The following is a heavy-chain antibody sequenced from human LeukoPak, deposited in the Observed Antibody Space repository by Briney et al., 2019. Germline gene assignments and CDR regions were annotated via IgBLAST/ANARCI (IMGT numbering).Heavy chain of an antibody. V-gene: IGHV1-69*04. Sequence: GASVKVSCKASGYTFTSYGISWVRQAPGQGLEWMGRIIPILGIANYAQKFQGRVTITADKSTSTAYMELSSLRSEDTAVYYCARPAMVRGVIIVNYYGMDVWGQGTTVTVSS. CDR2: IIPILGIA. CDR1: GYTFTSYG. CDR3: ARPAMVRGVIIVNYYGMDV. J-gene: IGHJ6*02. D-gene: IGHD3-10*01.